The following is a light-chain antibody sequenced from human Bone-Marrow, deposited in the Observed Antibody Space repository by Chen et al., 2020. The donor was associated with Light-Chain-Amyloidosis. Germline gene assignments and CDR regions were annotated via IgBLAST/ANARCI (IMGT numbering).Light chain of an antibody. CDR3: QQYGTSPLT. CDR1: QTISSNY. CDR2: GSS. Sequence: EIVLTQSPGTLSLSPEEGANLSCRASQTISSNYLTWYQQKFGQAPRLLIYGSSSRATGIPDRFTGSESGTDFTLTINRLEPEDFAMYYCQQYGTSPLTFGGGTKVEIK. V-gene: IGKV3-20*01. J-gene: IGKJ4*01.